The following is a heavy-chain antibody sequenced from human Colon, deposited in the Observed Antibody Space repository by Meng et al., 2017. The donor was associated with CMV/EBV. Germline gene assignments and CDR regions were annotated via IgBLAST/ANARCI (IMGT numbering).Heavy chain of an antibody. CDR2: IYPSGFP. V-gene: IGHV4-4*07. CDR3: ARAQYTYGYWIFDY. CDR1: GVSISSYY. D-gene: IGHD5-18*01. Sequence: QVQQEESGPGLVKPSEALSLSCTVSGVSISSYYWSWIRQPAGKGLEWIGRIYPSGFPKYKPSLESRVTMSADTSKNQISLKLTSVTAADTAVYYCARAQYTYGYWIFDYWGQGTLVTVSS. J-gene: IGHJ4*02.